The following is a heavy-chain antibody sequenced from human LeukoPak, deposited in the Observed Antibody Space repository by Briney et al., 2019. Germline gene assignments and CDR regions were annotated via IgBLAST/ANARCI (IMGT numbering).Heavy chain of an antibody. CDR1: GFTFSSYA. V-gene: IGHV3-30*04. D-gene: IGHD6-13*01. J-gene: IGHJ4*02. CDR3: AKEQQQLVRGSFDY. CDR2: ISYDGSNK. Sequence: GGSLRLSCAASGFTFSSYAMHWVRQAPGKGLEWVAVISYDGSNKYYADSVKGRFTISRDNSKNTLYLQMNSLRAEDTAVYYCAKEQQQLVRGSFDYWGQGTLVTVSS.